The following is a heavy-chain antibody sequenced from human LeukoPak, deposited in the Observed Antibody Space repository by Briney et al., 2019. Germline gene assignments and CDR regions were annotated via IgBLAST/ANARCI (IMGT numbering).Heavy chain of an antibody. J-gene: IGHJ4*02. D-gene: IGHD3-10*01. CDR3: ASRITMVRGVIAY. Sequence: GASVKVSCKASGYTFTGYYMHWVRQAPGQGLEWMGWINPNSGGTNYAQKFQGRVTMTRDTSISTAYMELSRLRSDDTAVYYCASRITMVRGVIAYWGQGTLVTVSS. CDR2: INPNSGGT. V-gene: IGHV1-2*02. CDR1: GYTFTGYY.